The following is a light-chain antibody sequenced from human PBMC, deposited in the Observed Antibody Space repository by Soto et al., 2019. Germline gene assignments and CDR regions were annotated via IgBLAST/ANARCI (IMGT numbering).Light chain of an antibody. CDR3: QQYDNWPRT. CDR1: QSVSNN. Sequence: EVVTTQSPATLSVSPGERATLSCRASQSVSNNLAWYQQIPGQAPRFLIYGASTRATGIPVRFSGSGSGTEFTLTISSLQSEDFAVYYCQQYDNWPRTFGQGTKVDIK. CDR2: GAS. V-gene: IGKV3-15*01. J-gene: IGKJ1*01.